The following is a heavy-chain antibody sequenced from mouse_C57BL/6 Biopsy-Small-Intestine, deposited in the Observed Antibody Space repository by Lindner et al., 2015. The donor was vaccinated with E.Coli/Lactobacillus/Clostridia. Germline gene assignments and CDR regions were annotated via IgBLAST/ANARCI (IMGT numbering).Heavy chain of an antibody. CDR2: FDPEDGET. V-gene: IGHV1-18*01. CDR1: RYTLTELS. CDR3: ATRIVSSVYPRGDAFDL. Sequence: SVKVSCKVSRYTLTELSMHWVRQAPGKGLEWMGGFDPEDGETIYAQKFQGRVTMTEDISIDTAYMELSSLRSEDTAVYYCATRIVSSVYPRGDAFDLWGQGTMVTVSS. J-gene: IGHJ3*01. D-gene: IGHD2-10*02.